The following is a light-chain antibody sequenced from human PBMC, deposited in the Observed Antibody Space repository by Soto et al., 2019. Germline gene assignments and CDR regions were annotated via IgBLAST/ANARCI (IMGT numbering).Light chain of an antibody. J-gene: IGKJ2*01. V-gene: IGKV4-1*01. CDR1: HRLFDTSYKTTY. CDR2: WAS. CDR3: HKCYSIPYT. Sequence: DIVLTQSQDSLAVSLGERATISCRSSHRLFDTSYKTTYLAWYQQRPGQPHKLLIYWASTRQSGVPDRFSGGGSATDCTLAISRLQAEDVAIYYCHKCYSIPYTFGQGTRLEI.